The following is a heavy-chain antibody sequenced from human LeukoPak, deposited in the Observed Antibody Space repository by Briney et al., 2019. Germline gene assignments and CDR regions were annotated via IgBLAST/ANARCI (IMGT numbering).Heavy chain of an antibody. V-gene: IGHV4-39*01. CDR2: IYYNGNT. CDR1: GGSISSSSYY. CDR3: ASADCSGGSCYAAYYFYGMDV. J-gene: IGHJ6*02. D-gene: IGHD2-15*01. Sequence: SETLSLTCTVSGGSISSSSYYWGWIRQPPGKGLEWIGNIYYNGNTYYNPSLKSRVTISVDTSKDQFSLKLSSVTAADTAVYYCASADCSGGSCYAAYYFYGMDVWGQGTTVTVSS.